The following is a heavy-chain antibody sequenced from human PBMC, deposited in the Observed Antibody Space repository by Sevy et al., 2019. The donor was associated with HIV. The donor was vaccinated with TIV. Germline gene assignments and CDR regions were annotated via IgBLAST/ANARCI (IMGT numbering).Heavy chain of an antibody. CDR2: ISSSSSTI. J-gene: IGHJ4*02. CDR1: GFTFSSYS. Sequence: GGSLRLSCSASGFTFSSYSMNWVRQAPGKGLEWVSYISSSSSTIYYADSVKGRFTISRDNAKNSLYLQMNSLRDEDTAVYYCARDRRGYDYVWGSYRDYWGQGTLVTVSS. V-gene: IGHV3-48*02. D-gene: IGHD3-16*01. CDR3: ARDRRGYDYVWGSYRDY.